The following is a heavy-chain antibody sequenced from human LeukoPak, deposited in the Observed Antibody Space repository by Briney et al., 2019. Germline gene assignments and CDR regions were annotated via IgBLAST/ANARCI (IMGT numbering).Heavy chain of an antibody. CDR3: AGDPDGGPFFDY. Sequence: PWETLGLTCTVSGGSISGYYWGCFRQPPGKGLEWIGYINYSGSTDYNPSLKSRVTISLDTSKNQFSLKLSSVTAADTAVYYCAGDPDGGPFFDYWGQGPLVTVSS. CDR2: INYSGST. CDR1: GGSISGYY. J-gene: IGHJ4*02. V-gene: IGHV4-59*01. D-gene: IGHD2-15*01.